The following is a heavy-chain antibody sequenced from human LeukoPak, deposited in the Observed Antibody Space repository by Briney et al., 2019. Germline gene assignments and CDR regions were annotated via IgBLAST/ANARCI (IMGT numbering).Heavy chain of an antibody. J-gene: IGHJ1*01. CDR3: ARDSPPYYDFWSGYWSAEYFQH. D-gene: IGHD3-3*01. CDR2: ISAYNGNT. CDR1: GDTFTSYG. V-gene: IGHV1-18*01. Sequence: ASLKVSCKASGDTFTSYGISWVRQAPGQGLEWMGWISAYNGNTNYAQKLQGRVTMTTDTSTSTAYMELRSLRSDDTAVYYCARDSPPYYDFWSGYWSAEYFQHWGQGTLVTVSS.